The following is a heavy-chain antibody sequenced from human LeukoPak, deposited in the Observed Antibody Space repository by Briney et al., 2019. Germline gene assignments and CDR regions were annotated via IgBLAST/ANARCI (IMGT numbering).Heavy chain of an antibody. J-gene: IGHJ4*02. CDR2: ISGSGGST. CDR1: GFTFSSYA. V-gene: IGHV3-23*01. CDR3: AKGYSVGATNLNFDY. Sequence: PGGSLRLSCAASGFTFSSYAMSWVRQAPGKGLEWVSAISGSGGSTYYADSVKGRFTISRDNSKNTLYLQMSSLRAEDTAVYYCAKGYSVGATNLNFDYWGQGTLVTVSS. D-gene: IGHD1-26*01.